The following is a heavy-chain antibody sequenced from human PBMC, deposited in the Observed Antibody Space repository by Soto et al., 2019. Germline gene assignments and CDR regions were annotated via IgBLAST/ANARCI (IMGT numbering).Heavy chain of an antibody. Sequence: QVQLVESGGGVVQPGRSLRLSCAASGFTFSNYGMHWVRQAPGKGLEWVAVISYDGSYKYYADSVKGRFTISRDNTKNTLYLQMNSLRAEDMAVYHGAKEAVTMGNYYHGMDVWGPGTTVTVSS. D-gene: IGHD4-17*01. CDR3: AKEAVTMGNYYHGMDV. CDR2: ISYDGSYK. CDR1: GFTFSNYG. J-gene: IGHJ6*02. V-gene: IGHV3-30*18.